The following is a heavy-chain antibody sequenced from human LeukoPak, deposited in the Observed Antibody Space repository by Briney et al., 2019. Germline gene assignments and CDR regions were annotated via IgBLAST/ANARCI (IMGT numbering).Heavy chain of an antibody. CDR3: VCGANGDYAFDY. J-gene: IGHJ4*02. D-gene: IGHD4-17*01. Sequence: SETLSLTCTVSGASITTHSWSWIRQPPGKGPEWIGCIFYTGSTNYNPSLKGRVTIPPDTSKNQFSLKLSAVAAADTAVYHCVCGANGDYAFDYWSQGTLVTVSS. CDR2: IFYTGST. CDR1: GASITTHS. V-gene: IGHV4-59*11.